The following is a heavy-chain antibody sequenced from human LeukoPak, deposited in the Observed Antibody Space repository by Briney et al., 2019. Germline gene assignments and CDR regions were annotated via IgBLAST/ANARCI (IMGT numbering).Heavy chain of an antibody. V-gene: IGHV4-4*07. D-gene: IGHD6-6*01. CDR3: ARGFSSSPRYYYYYYMDV. CDR1: GGSISSYY. J-gene: IGHJ6*03. CDR2: IYTSGST. Sequence: PSETLSLTCTVSGGSISSYYWSWIRQPAGKGLEWIGRIYTSGSTNYNPSLKSRVTMSVDTSKNQFSLKLSSMTAADTAVYYCARGFSSSPRYYYYYYMDVWGKGTTVTVSS.